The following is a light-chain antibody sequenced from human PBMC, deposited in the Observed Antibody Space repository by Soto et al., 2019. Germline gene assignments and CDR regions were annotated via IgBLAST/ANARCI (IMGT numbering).Light chain of an antibody. CDR1: QTISSW. Sequence: DIQMTQYPSTLSGSVGDRVTITCRASQTISSWLAWYQQKPGQAPKLLIYKASTLKSGVPSRFRGSGSGTEFTLTISSLKPDEFATYYCQHYNSYSEAFGQGTQVDIK. CDR2: KAS. CDR3: QHYNSYSEA. V-gene: IGKV1-5*03. J-gene: IGKJ1*01.